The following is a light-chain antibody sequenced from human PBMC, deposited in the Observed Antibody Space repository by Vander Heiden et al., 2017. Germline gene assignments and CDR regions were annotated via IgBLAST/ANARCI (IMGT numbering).Light chain of an antibody. CDR1: QSVSSSY. Sequence: IVLTQSPATLSLSPGERATLSCRASQSVSSSYLAWYQQKPGQAPRLLIYGASSRPTGIPDRFSGSGSGTDFTLTISRLDPEDFAVYYCQQYGSSPLTFGGGTKVEIK. V-gene: IGKV3-20*01. CDR3: QQYGSSPLT. CDR2: GAS. J-gene: IGKJ4*01.